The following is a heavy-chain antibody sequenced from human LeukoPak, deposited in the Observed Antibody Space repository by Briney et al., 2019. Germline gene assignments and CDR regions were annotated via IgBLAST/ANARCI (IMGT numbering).Heavy chain of an antibody. Sequence: GGSLRLSCAASGFTFSSNGMHWVRQAPGKGLEWVSVIYSGGSTYYADSVKGRFTISRDNSKNTLYLQKNSLRAEDTAVYYCASSPQYWGQGTLVTVSS. CDR3: ASSPQY. J-gene: IGHJ4*02. CDR1: GFTFSSNG. CDR2: IYSGGST. V-gene: IGHV3-53*01.